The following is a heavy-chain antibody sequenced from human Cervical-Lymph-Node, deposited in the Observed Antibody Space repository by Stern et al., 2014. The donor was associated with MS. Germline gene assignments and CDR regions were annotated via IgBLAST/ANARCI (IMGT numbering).Heavy chain of an antibody. CDR1: GYAFTGNF. CDR2: INPNSGGT. V-gene: IGHV1-2*06. D-gene: IGHD3-22*01. CDR3: ARDEGRGNYYDSTGSFDS. J-gene: IGHJ4*02. Sequence: MQLVESGAEVKKPGASVKGSCKASGYAFTGNFMHWVRQAPGQGLEWMGRINPNSGGTDFAQKFQGRVTMTRDTSISTAYMELTRLRSDDTAVYYCARDEGRGNYYDSTGSFDSWGQGTLVTVSS.